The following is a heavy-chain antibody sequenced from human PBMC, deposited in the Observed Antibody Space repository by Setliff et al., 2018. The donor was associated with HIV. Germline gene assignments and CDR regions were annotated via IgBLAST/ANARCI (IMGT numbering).Heavy chain of an antibody. CDR3: ARDSGTNDHFLSPYYGALDF. D-gene: IGHD3-3*02. CDR2: INPRSGAT. Sequence: ASVKVSCKSSGYPFADHYLHWVRQAPGQGLQWMGWINPRSGATKYAQNFQGRFIMTTDTTINTAYMQLERLTSDDTALYYCARDSGTNDHFLSPYYGALDFWGLGTLVTVS. J-gene: IGHJ4*02. V-gene: IGHV1-2*02. CDR1: GYPFADHY.